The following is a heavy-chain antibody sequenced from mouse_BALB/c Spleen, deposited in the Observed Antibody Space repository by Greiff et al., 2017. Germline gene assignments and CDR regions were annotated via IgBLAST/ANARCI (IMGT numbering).Heavy chain of an antibody. CDR1: GYTFTDYY. D-gene: IGHD2-4*01. J-gene: IGHJ2*01. V-gene: IGHV1-77*01. Sequence: QVQLQQSGAELARPGASVKLSCKASGYTFTDYYINWVKQRTGQGLEWIGEIYPGSGNTYYNEKFKGKATLTADKSSSTAYMQLSSLTSEDSAVYFCARGGMITDWGQGTTLTVSS. CDR2: IYPGSGNT. CDR3: ARGGMITD.